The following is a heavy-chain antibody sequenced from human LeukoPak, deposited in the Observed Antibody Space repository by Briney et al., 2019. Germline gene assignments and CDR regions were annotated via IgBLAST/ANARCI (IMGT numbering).Heavy chain of an antibody. CDR1: EFSVGSNY. Sequence: GGSLRLSCAASEFSVGSNYMTWVRQAPGKGLEWVSLIYSGGSTYYADSVKGRFTISRDNSKNTLYLQMNSLRAEDTALYYCAKRLAYSSSWYYLDYWGQGTPVIVSS. CDR2: IYSGGST. D-gene: IGHD6-13*01. CDR3: AKRLAYSSSWYYLDY. V-gene: IGHV3-66*04. J-gene: IGHJ4*02.